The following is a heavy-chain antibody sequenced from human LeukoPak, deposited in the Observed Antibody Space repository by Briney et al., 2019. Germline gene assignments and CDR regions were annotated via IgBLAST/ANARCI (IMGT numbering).Heavy chain of an antibody. D-gene: IGHD2-2*01. V-gene: IGHV1-2*06. Sequence: ASVKVSCKASGYTFTGYYMHWVRQAPGQGLEWMGRINPNSGGTNYGQKFQGRVTITRDTSASTAYMELSSLRSEDTAVYYCASRRQYCSTTSCSATFDIWGQGTMVTVSS. CDR1: GYTFTGYY. J-gene: IGHJ3*02. CDR3: ASRRQYCSTTSCSATFDI. CDR2: INPNSGGT.